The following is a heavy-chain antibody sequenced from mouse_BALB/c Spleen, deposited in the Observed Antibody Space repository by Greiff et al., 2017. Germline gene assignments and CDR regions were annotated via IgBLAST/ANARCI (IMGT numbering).Heavy chain of an antibody. Sequence: QVQLQQSGPQLVRPGASVKISCKASGYSFTSYWMHWVKQRPGQGLEWIGMIDPSDSETRLNQKFKDKATLTVDKSSSTAYMQLSSPTSEDSAVYYCAREDGYYRYFDVWGAGTTVTVSS. CDR2: IDPSDSET. J-gene: IGHJ1*01. CDR1: GYSFTSYW. CDR3: AREDGYYRYFDV. V-gene: IGHV1S127*01. D-gene: IGHD2-3*01.